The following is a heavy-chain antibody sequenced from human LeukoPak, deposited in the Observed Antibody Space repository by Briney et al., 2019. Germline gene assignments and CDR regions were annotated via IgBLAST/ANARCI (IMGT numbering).Heavy chain of an antibody. CDR3: ARDTRIVVVPAAIWPWDY. J-gene: IGHJ4*02. CDR2: ISAYNGNT. D-gene: IGHD2-2*02. Sequence: ASVKVSCKASGYTFTSYGISWVRQAPGQGLEGMGWISAYNGNTNYAQKLQGRVTMTTDTSTSTAYMELRSLRSDDTAVYYCARDTRIVVVPAAIWPWDYWGQGTLVTVSS. V-gene: IGHV1-18*01. CDR1: GYTFTSYG.